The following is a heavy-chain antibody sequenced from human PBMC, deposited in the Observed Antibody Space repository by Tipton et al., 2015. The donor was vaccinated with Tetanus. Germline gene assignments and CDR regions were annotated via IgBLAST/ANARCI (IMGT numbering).Heavy chain of an antibody. V-gene: IGHV4-59*01. D-gene: IGHD2-2*01. CDR1: GGSISSYY. CDR2: IYSSGST. CDR3: ARGQLLARDLFYP. J-gene: IGHJ5*02. Sequence: TLSLTCTVSGGSISSYYWSWIRQPPGKGLEWIGYIYSSGSTNYNPSLRSRVTISQDTSMNQFSLKLSSLTAADTAVYYCARGQLLARDLFYPWGHGTLVTVSS.